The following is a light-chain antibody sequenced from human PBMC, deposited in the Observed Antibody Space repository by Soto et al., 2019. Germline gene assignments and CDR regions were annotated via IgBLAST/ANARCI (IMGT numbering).Light chain of an antibody. CDR2: DVS. V-gene: IGLV2-14*03. J-gene: IGLJ2*01. Sequence: QSALTQPASVSGSPGQSITISCAGTSSDVGGYNSVSWYQQHPGEAPKLMIYDVSYRPSGVSSRFSGSKSGNTASLTISNLQAGDEADYYCCSYARTSTRVFGGGTKRTVL. CDR1: SSDVGGYNS. CDR3: CSYARTSTRV.